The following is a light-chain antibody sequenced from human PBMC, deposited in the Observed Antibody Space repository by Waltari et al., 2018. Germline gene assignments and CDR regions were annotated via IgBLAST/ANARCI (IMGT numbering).Light chain of an antibody. CDR3: QQYYSTPLT. V-gene: IGKV4-1*01. CDR1: QSVLYRPFNQNY. CDR2: WAS. J-gene: IGKJ4*01. Sequence: DIVLTQSPVSLPVSLGGRAIMNCKSSQSVLYRPFNQNYLAWYQLRGGQSHHLIIFWASVRESGFPDRFTGSGSGTNFTLTISNLQAEDVAVYDCQQYYSTPLTFGGGTKVEI.